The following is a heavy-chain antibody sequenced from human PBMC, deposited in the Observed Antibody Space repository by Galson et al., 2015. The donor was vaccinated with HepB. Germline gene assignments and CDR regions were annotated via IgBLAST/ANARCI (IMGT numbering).Heavy chain of an antibody. V-gene: IGHV3-53*01. Sequence: LRLSCAACGFTVSSHYMSWVRQAPGKGLEWVSVIYRGGGTDYADSVKGRFTISRDNSKNTLYLQMNSLRAEDTAVYYCARGYYGDYLNAFDIWGQGTMVTVSS. CDR1: GFTVSSHY. J-gene: IGHJ3*02. D-gene: IGHD4-17*01. CDR3: ARGYYGDYLNAFDI. CDR2: IYRGGGT.